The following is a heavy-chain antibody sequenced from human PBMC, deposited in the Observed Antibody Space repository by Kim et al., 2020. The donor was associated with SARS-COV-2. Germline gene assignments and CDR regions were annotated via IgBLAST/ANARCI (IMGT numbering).Heavy chain of an antibody. J-gene: IGHJ3*02. CDR1: GFTFSTYD. D-gene: IGHD3-16*01. CDR3: ARAFDTATDAFDI. Sequence: GGSLRLSCAASGFTFSTYDMHWVRQGTGKGLEWVSAIDIAGGTFYAGSVGGRFTSSRENADDSLYLQMNNLRAGDTAVYFCARAFDTATDAFDIWGQGT. V-gene: IGHV3-13*01. CDR2: IDIAGGT.